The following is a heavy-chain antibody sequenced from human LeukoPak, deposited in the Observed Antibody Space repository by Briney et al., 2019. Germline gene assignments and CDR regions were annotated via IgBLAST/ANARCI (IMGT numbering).Heavy chain of an antibody. Sequence: ASVKVSCKASGYTFTSYYMHWVRQAPGQGLEWMGLINPSGGSTSYAQKFQGRVTMTRDTSTSTVYMELSSLRSEDTAVYYCARGFLLGYCSSTSCPRRWFDPWGQGTLVTVSS. CDR1: GYTFTSYY. CDR2: INPSGGST. CDR3: ARGFLLGYCSSTSCPRRWFDP. V-gene: IGHV1-46*01. D-gene: IGHD2-2*01. J-gene: IGHJ5*02.